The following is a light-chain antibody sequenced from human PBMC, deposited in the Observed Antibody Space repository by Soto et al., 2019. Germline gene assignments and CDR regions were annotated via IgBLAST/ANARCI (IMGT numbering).Light chain of an antibody. CDR3: QQYAVSPLT. V-gene: IGKV3-20*01. CDR1: QSVPQNY. J-gene: IGKJ4*01. CDR2: GAS. Sequence: EIVLTQSPATLSLSPGETVTLSCRASQSVPQNYLAWYQQKPVQTPRLVIHGASTRATGIPDRFSGSGSGTDFTLTISRLEPEDFVVYFCQQYAVSPLTFGGGTKVEIK.